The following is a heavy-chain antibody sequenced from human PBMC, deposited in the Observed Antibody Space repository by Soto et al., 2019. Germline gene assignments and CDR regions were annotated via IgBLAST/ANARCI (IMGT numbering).Heavy chain of an antibody. J-gene: IGHJ4*02. CDR2: IDGSGNT. Sequence: QVQLQQWGAGLLKPSETLSLTCAVNSESLSGYYWSWIRQSPGKGLEWIGEIDGSGNTNYSTSLSSRVAMSVDTSNNHFSLNLNSVSAADTAAYYCVGARGRLVGFDYWGQGTLVTVSS. CDR3: VGARGRLVGFDY. CDR1: SESLSGYY. D-gene: IGHD1-26*01. V-gene: IGHV4-34*01.